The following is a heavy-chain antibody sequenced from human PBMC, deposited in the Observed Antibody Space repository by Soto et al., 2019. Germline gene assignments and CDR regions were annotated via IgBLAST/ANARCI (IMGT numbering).Heavy chain of an antibody. J-gene: IGHJ5*02. CDR1: GDYISSGCYC. CDR2: IYYSGST. CDR3: ARDPTWHDLVWSFDP. D-gene: IGHD1-1*01. V-gene: IGHV4-30-4*02. Sequence: SETLSLTCAVAGDYISSGCYCWSWIKQPPGKGLEWIGYIYYSGSTYYNPSLKSRVTMTKDTSTSTVYMELNSLTSEDTAVYYCARDPTWHDLVWSFDPWGQGTLVTVS.